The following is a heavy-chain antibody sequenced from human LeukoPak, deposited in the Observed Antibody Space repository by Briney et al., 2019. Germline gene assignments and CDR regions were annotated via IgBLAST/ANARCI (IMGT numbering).Heavy chain of an antibody. J-gene: IGHJ4*02. Sequence: SETLSLTCTVSGYSISSGYYWGWIRQPPGKGLERIGSIYHSGSTNYNPSLKSRVTISVDKSKNQFSLKLSSVTAADTAVYYCARESEVGAHWGQGTLVTVSS. D-gene: IGHD1-26*01. V-gene: IGHV4-38-2*02. CDR3: ARESEVGAH. CDR1: GYSISSGYY. CDR2: IYHSGST.